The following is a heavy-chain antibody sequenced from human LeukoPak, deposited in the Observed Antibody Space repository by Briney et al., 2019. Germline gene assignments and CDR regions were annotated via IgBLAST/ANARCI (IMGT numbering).Heavy chain of an antibody. Sequence: GGSLRLSCAASGFTFSGSAMHWVRQASGKGLVWVGRIRSKANSYATAYAASVKGRFTISRDDSKNTAYLQMNSLKTEDTAVYYCLSGSSWLDYWGQGTLVTVSS. V-gene: IGHV3-73*01. CDR3: LSGSSWLDY. CDR2: IRSKANSYAT. CDR1: GFTFSGSA. J-gene: IGHJ4*02. D-gene: IGHD6-13*01.